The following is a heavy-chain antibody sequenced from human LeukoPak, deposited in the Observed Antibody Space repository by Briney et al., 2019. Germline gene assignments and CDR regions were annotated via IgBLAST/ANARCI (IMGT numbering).Heavy chain of an antibody. Sequence: GGSLRLSCAASGFTFSSYSMNWVRQAPGKGLEWVSSISSSSSYIYYADSVKGRFTISRDNAKNSLYLQMNSQRAEDTAVYYCARDIAAAVNWFDPWGQGTLVTVSS. J-gene: IGHJ5*02. D-gene: IGHD6-13*01. V-gene: IGHV3-21*01. CDR2: ISSSSSYI. CDR1: GFTFSSYS. CDR3: ARDIAAAVNWFDP.